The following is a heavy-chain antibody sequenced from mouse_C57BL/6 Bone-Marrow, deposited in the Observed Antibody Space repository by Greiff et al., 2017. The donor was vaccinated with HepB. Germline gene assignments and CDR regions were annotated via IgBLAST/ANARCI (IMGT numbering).Heavy chain of an antibody. Sequence: QVQLKQPGAELVKPGASVKLSCKASGYTFTSYWMHWVKQRPGQGLEWIGMIHPNSGSTNYNEKFKSKATLTVDKSSSTAYMQLSSLTSEDSAVYYCARDGSSYRPDYWGQGTTLTVSS. CDR1: GYTFTSYW. D-gene: IGHD1-1*01. V-gene: IGHV1-64*01. J-gene: IGHJ2*01. CDR2: IHPNSGST. CDR3: ARDGSSYRPDY.